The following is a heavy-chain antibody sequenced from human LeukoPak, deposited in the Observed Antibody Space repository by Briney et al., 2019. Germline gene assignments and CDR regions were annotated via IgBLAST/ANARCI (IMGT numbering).Heavy chain of an antibody. V-gene: IGHV1-46*01. CDR1: GYTFTSYY. D-gene: IGHD5-18*01. J-gene: IGHJ4*02. CDR2: INPSGGST. Sequence: ASVKVSCKASGYTFTSYYMHWVRQAPGQGLEWMGIINPSGGSTSYAQKFQGRVTMTRDMSTSTVYMELSSLRSEDTAVYYCARGAYEIQLWQPFDYWGQGTLVTVSS. CDR3: ARGAYEIQLWQPFDY.